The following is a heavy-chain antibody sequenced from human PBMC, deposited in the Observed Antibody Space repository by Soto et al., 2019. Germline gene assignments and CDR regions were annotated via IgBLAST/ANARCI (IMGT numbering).Heavy chain of an antibody. D-gene: IGHD3-10*01. CDR3: ARGINYYDSGDDAFDI. V-gene: IGHV1-8*01. CDR2: MNPNSGNT. Sequence: QVQLVQSGAEVKKPGASVKVSCEASGYTFTSYDINWVRQATGQGLEWMGWMNPNSGNTGYAQKFQGRGTMTRNTSISTAYMELSRRRSEDTAVYYCARGINYYDSGDDAFDIWGPGTMVTVSS. CDR1: GYTFTSYD. J-gene: IGHJ3*02.